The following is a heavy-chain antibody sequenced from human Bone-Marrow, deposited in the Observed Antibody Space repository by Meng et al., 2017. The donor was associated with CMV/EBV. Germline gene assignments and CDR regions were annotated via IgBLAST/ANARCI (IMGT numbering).Heavy chain of an antibody. V-gene: IGHV3-30*04. D-gene: IGHD1-26*01. CDR2: ISYDGSNK. J-gene: IGHJ4*02. CDR3: AREGVGALGY. Sequence: GESLKISCAASGFTFSSYAMSWVRQAPGKGLEWVAVISYDGSNKYYADSVKGRFTISRDNSKNTLYLQMNSLRAEDTAVYYCAREGVGALGYWGQGTLVTVSS. CDR1: GFTFSSYA.